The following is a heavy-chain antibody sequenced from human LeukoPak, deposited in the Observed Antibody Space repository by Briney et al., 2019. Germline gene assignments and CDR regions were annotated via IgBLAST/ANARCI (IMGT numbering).Heavy chain of an antibody. D-gene: IGHD6-6*01. Sequence: GASVKVSCKASGYTFTSYGISWVRQAPGQGLEWMGWISAYNGNTNYAQKLQGRVTMTTDTSTSTAYMELRSLRSDDTAVYYCARGGLRVAARREITGRYFDYWGQGTLVTVSS. CDR3: ARGGLRVAARREITGRYFDY. CDR2: ISAYNGNT. V-gene: IGHV1-18*01. J-gene: IGHJ4*02. CDR1: GYTFTSYG.